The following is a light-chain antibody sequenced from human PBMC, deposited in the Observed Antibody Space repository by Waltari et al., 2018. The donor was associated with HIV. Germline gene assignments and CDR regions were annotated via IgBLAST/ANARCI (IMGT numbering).Light chain of an antibody. J-gene: IGLJ1*01. CDR3: SSFSSSSTPYV. CDR1: TSDVGGYNY. CDR2: EVS. V-gene: IGLV2-14*01. Sequence: QSGLTQPASVSGSPGQPLTISCPGTTSDVGGYNYVSWYQQHPGKAPKRIIYEVSNRPSGVSNRFSGSKSGNTASLTISGLQPEDETDYYCSSFSSSSTPYVFGTGTKVTVL.